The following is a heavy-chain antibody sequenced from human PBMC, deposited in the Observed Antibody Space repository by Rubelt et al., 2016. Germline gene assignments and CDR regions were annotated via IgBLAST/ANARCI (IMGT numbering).Heavy chain of an antibody. D-gene: IGHD3-9*01. CDR2: ISYSGNT. CDR3: ARQGYAPYDILTKTAWGYYYYMDV. J-gene: IGHJ6*03. Sequence: GLEWIGYISYSGNTFYNPSLRSRVTISVDTSKNQFSLKLSSVTAADTAVYYCARQGYAPYDILTKTAWGYYYYMDVWGKGTTVTVSS. V-gene: IGHV4-30-4*01.